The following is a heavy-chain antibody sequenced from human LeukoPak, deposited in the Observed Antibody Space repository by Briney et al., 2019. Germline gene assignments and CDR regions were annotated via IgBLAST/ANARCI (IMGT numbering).Heavy chain of an antibody. CDR1: GVSITSHY. V-gene: IGHV4-59*08. D-gene: IGHD3-22*01. J-gene: IGHJ3*02. Sequence: SETLSLTCTVSGVSITSHYWSWLRQAPGQGLEWIGFIYYSGRTKYNPSLQSRVTISLDTSEKKFSLKATSVTAADTAVYYCTRLLDNDSSGDPDTFDMWGQGTVVTVSS. CDR2: IYYSGRT. CDR3: TRLLDNDSSGDPDTFDM.